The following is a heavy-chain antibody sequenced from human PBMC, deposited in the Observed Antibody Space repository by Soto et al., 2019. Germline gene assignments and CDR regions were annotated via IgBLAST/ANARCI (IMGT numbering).Heavy chain of an antibody. CDR1: GFTFSSYG. J-gene: IGHJ4*02. Sequence: QVQLVESGGGVVQPGRSLRLSCAASGFTFSSYGMHWVRQAPGKGLEWVAVIWYDGSNKYYADSVKGRFTISRENSKNTLYLQMNSLRAEDTAVYYCARGSYNWNYAGPRYFDYWGQGTLVTVSS. V-gene: IGHV3-33*01. CDR3: ARGSYNWNYAGPRYFDY. D-gene: IGHD1-7*01. CDR2: IWYDGSNK.